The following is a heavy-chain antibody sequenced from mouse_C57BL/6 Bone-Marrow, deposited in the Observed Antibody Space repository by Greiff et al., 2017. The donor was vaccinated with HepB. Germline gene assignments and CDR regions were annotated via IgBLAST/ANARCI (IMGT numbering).Heavy chain of an antibody. J-gene: IGHJ2*01. D-gene: IGHD1-1*01. V-gene: IGHV1-55*01. Sequence: VQLQQSGAELVKPGASVKMSCKASGYTFTSYWITWVKQRPGQGLEWIGDIYPGSGSTNYNEKFKSKATLTVDTSSSTAYMQLSSLTSEDSAVYYLARRLFITTGLYYWGQGTTLTVSS. CDR3: ARRLFITTGLYY. CDR1: GYTFTSYW. CDR2: IYPGSGST.